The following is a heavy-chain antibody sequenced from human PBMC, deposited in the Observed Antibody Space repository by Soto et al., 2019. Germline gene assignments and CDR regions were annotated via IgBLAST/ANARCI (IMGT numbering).Heavy chain of an antibody. CDR2: IIPIFGTA. Sequence: QVQLVQSGAEVKKPGSSVKVSCKASGGTLSSYAISWVRQAPGQGLEWMGGIIPIFGTANYAQKFQGRVTITADESTSTAYMELSSLRSEDTAVYYCAREHRYYYDSSGYSTKYFQHWGQGTLVTVSS. V-gene: IGHV1-69*01. D-gene: IGHD3-22*01. CDR1: GGTLSSYA. CDR3: AREHRYYYDSSGYSTKYFQH. J-gene: IGHJ1*01.